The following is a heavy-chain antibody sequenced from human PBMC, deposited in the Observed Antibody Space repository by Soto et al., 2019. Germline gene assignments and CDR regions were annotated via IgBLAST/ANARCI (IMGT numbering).Heavy chain of an antibody. CDR1: GGSISSYY. CDR3: ARGGITMVREVSYYYYGMDV. J-gene: IGHJ6*02. D-gene: IGHD3-10*01. Sequence: KASETLSLTCTVSGGSISSYYWSWIRQPPGKGLEWIGYIYYSGSTNYNPSLKSRVTISVDTSKNQFSLKLGSVTAADTAVYYCARGGITMVREVSYYYYGMDVWGQGTTVTVSS. CDR2: IYYSGST. V-gene: IGHV4-59*01.